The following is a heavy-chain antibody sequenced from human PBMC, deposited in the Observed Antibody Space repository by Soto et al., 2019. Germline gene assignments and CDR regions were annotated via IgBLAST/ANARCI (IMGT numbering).Heavy chain of an antibody. CDR1: GFTFSSYA. D-gene: IGHD1-1*01. V-gene: IGHV3-23*01. Sequence: GSLRLSCAAPGFTFSSYAMSWVRQAPGKGLEWVSAISGSGGSTYYADSVKGRFTISRDNSKNTLYLQMNSLRAEDTAVYYCAKDPHNWNDGGDYWGQGTLVTVSS. CDR3: AKDPHNWNDGGDY. J-gene: IGHJ4*02. CDR2: ISGSGGST.